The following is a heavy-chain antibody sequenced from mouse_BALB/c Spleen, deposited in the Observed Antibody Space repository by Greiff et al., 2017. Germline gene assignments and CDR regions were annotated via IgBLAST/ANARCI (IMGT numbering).Heavy chain of an antibody. CDR3: AREGYGYPFDY. V-gene: IGHV1S137*01. CDR2: ISTYYGDA. J-gene: IGHJ2*01. D-gene: IGHD1-2*01. Sequence: VKLMESGAELVRPGVSVKISCKGSGYTFTDYAMHWVKQSHAKSLEWIGVISTYYGDASYNQKFKGKATMTVDKSSSTAYMELARLTSEDSAIYYCAREGYGYPFDYWGQGTTLTVSS. CDR1: GYTFTDYA.